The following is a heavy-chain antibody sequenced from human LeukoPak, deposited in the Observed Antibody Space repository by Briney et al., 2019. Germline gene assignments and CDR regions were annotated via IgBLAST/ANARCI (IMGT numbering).Heavy chain of an antibody. J-gene: IGHJ4*02. CDR2: ISHDGSNK. D-gene: IGHD2-15*01. Sequence: PGRSLRLSCAASGFTFSSYAMHWVRQAPGKGLEWLAVISHDGSNKYYADSVKGRFTISRDNSKNTLYLQMNSLRADDTAVYYCARGLGYCSGGSCYPFDYWGQGTLVTVSS. CDR1: GFTFSSYA. V-gene: IGHV3-30*04. CDR3: ARGLGYCSGGSCYPFDY.